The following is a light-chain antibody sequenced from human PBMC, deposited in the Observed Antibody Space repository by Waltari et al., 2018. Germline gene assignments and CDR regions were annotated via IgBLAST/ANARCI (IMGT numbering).Light chain of an antibody. CDR1: QRVSSN. CDR3: QQYNNWTPGT. CDR2: GAS. Sequence: EIVMTQSPATLSVSPGERATISCSASQRVSSNLAWYQHTPGQAPRLLINGASTRATGIPARFSGSGSGTEFTLTISSLQSEDFAVYYCQQYNNWTPGTFGQGTKVEIK. V-gene: IGKV3-15*01. J-gene: IGKJ1*01.